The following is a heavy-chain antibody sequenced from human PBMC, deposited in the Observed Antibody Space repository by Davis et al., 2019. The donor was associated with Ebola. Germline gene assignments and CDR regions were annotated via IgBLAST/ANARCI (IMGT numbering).Heavy chain of an antibody. Sequence: PSETLSLTCAVYGGSFSGYYWSWIRQPPGQRLEWIGDIIHSGRTNYNPSLKSRVTISLDTTKNQFSLKLTSVTAADTAVYYCARGRRNGYRPPRFDYWGQGTLVTVSS. J-gene: IGHJ4*02. V-gene: IGHV4-34*01. CDR3: ARGRRNGYRPPRFDY. D-gene: IGHD5-24*01. CDR2: IIHSGRT. CDR1: GGSFSGYY.